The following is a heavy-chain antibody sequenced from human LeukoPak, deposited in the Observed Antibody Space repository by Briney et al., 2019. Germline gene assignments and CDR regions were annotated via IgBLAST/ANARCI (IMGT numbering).Heavy chain of an antibody. CDR2: IYSGGST. J-gene: IGHJ3*02. Sequence: GGSLRLSCAASGFTVSSNYMSWVRQAPGKGLEWVSVIYSGGSTYYADSVKGRFTISRDNSKNTLYLQMNSLRAEDTAVYYCARITFRYYDFWSGMDAFDIWGQGTMVTVSS. CDR3: ARITFRYYDFWSGMDAFDI. CDR1: GFTVSSNY. V-gene: IGHV3-53*01. D-gene: IGHD3-3*01.